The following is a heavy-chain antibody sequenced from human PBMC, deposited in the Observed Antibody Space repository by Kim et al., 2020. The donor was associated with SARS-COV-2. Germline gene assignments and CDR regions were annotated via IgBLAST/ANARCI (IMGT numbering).Heavy chain of an antibody. CDR2: IYSSGST. J-gene: IGHJ1*01. CDR1: GASISNYY. CDR3: TRDGFYGDIAAQEYFQH. V-gene: IGHV4-4*07. Sequence: SETLSLTCAVSGASISNYYWSWIRQPAGKGLEWIGRIYSSGSTNYNPSLKSRVSMSVDTSKNQFSLKLSSVTAADTAVYYCTRDGFYGDIAAQEYFQHGGQSNLVTVSS. D-gene: IGHD4-17*01.